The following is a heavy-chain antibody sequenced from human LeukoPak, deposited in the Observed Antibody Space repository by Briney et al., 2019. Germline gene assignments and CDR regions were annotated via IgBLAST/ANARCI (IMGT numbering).Heavy chain of an antibody. Sequence: GASLKVSCKASGYTFAQYGISWVRQAPGQGLEWMGWIDTHIGNTNYAQKFQGRVAMTADTSTTTASMELRSLRSDDTAVYYCARRGRPIEYTSGWYGDFDYWGQGTLVTVSS. J-gene: IGHJ4*02. D-gene: IGHD6-19*01. CDR3: ARRGRPIEYTSGWYGDFDY. V-gene: IGHV1-18*01. CDR2: IDTHIGNT. CDR1: GYTFAQYG.